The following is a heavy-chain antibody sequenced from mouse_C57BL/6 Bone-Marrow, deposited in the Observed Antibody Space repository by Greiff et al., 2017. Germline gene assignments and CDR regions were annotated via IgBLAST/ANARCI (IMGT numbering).Heavy chain of an antibody. Sequence: QVQLQQPGAELVMPGASVKLSCKASGYSFTSYWMHWVKQRPGQGLEWIGEIDPSDSYTNYNQKFKGKSTLTVDKSSSTVYMQLRSLTSDDSAVYDCAREEGDYDVFAYWGQGTLVTVSA. D-gene: IGHD2-4*01. J-gene: IGHJ3*01. V-gene: IGHV1-69*01. CDR2: IDPSDSYT. CDR3: AREEGDYDVFAY. CDR1: GYSFTSYW.